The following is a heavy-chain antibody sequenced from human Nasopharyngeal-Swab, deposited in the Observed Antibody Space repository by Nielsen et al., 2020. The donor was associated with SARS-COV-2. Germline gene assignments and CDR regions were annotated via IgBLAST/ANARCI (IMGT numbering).Heavy chain of an antibody. V-gene: IGHV4-38-2*02. J-gene: IGHJ4*02. CDR3: ARLYSGSRPPDY. CDR2: IFYSGNT. CDR1: GYSISSGYY. D-gene: IGHD1-26*01. Sequence: SETLSLTCTVSGYSISSGYYWGWIRQPPGKGLEWIGSIFYSGNTYYNPSLKSRVAISIDTSQHQLYLNLRSVTAADTAVYFCARLYSGSRPPDYWGQGTLVTVSS.